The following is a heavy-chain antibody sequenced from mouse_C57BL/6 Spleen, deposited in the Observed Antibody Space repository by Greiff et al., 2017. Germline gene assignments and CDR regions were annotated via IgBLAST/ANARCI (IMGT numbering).Heavy chain of an antibody. V-gene: IGHV6-6*01. J-gene: IGHJ4*01. Sequence: EVKLEESGGGLVQPGGTMKLSCAASGFTFSDAWMDWVRQSPEKGLEWVAEIRNKANNHATYYAESVQGRFTISRDDSKSSVYLQMNSLRAEDTGIYYCTRDVPFYYAMDYWGQGTSVTVSS. CDR3: TRDVPFYYAMDY. CDR2: IRNKANNHAT. CDR1: GFTFSDAW.